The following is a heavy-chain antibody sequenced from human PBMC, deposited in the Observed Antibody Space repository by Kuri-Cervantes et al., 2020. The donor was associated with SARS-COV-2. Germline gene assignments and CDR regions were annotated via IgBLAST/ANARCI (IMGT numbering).Heavy chain of an antibody. CDR2: MYYTGTT. Sequence: GSLRLSCTVSGGSISTSSYYWAWIRQPPGKGLGWTGSMYYTGTTNYNPSLKSRVTISVDTSKTQFSLKLSSVTAADTAVYYCASKVNWGQGTLVTVSS. V-gene: IGHV4-39*01. CDR3: ASKVN. J-gene: IGHJ4*02. CDR1: GGSISTSSYY.